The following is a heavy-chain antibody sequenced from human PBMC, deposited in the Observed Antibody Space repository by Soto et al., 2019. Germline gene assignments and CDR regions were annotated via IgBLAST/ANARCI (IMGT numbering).Heavy chain of an antibody. Sequence: EVQLLESGGDLVQPGWSLRLSCAASGFTFSNYAMSWVRQAPGKGLEWVSGISGSGGSTYYADSVKGRFTISRDNSKNTLYLQMNSLRAEDTAVYYCAKGTGIVVVPTAMSWGQGTLVTVSS. J-gene: IGHJ5*02. D-gene: IGHD2-2*01. CDR1: GFTFSNYA. CDR3: AKGTGIVVVPTAMS. V-gene: IGHV3-23*01. CDR2: ISGSGGST.